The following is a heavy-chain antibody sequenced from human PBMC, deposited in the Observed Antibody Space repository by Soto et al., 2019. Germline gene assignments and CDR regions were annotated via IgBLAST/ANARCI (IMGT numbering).Heavy chain of an antibody. V-gene: IGHV4-31*03. CDR3: ARDKRKVGMDV. CDR2: IYYSGST. J-gene: IGHJ6*02. Sequence: PSETLSLTCTVSGGSISSGGYYWSWIRQHPGKGLEWIGYIYYSGSTYYNPSLKSRVTISVDTSKNQFSLKLSSVTAADTAVYYCARDKRKVGMDVWGQGTTVIVSS. CDR1: GGSISSGGYY.